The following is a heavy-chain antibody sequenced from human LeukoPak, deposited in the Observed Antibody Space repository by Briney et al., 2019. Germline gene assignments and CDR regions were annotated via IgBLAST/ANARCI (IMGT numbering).Heavy chain of an antibody. CDR1: GGSISSYY. CDR3: ARVGEGHSNYYFDY. CDR2: IYYSGST. V-gene: IGHV4-59*01. J-gene: IGHJ4*02. Sequence: PSETLSLTCTVSGGSISSYYWSWIRQPPGKGLEWIGYIYYSGSTNYNPSLKSRVTISVDTSKNQFSLKLSSVTAADTAVYYCARVGEGHSNYYFDYWGQGTLVTVSS. D-gene: IGHD4-11*01.